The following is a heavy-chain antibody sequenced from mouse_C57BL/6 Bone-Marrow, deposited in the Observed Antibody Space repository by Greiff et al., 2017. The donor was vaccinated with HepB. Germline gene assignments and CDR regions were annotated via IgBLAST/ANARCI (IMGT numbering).Heavy chain of an antibody. V-gene: IGHV3-5*01. D-gene: IGHD2-2*01. CDR1: GISITTGNYR. Sequence: EVKVEESGPGLVKPSQTVFLTCTVTGISITTGNYRWSWIRQFPGNKLEWIGYIYYSGTITYNPSLTSRTTITRDTPKNQFFLEMNSLTAEDTATYYCARKGYDYAMDYWGQGTSVTVSS. CDR2: IYYSGTI. CDR3: ARKGYDYAMDY. J-gene: IGHJ4*01.